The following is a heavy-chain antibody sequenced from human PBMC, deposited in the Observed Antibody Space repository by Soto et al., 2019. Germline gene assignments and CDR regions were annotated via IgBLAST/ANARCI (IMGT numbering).Heavy chain of an antibody. V-gene: IGHV3-11*01. D-gene: IGHD3-9*01. CDR1: GFTFSDYY. CDR2: ISSSGITI. J-gene: IGHJ3*02. Sequence: GGSLRLSCAASGFTFSDYYMSWIRQAPGKGLEWISYISSSGITIYYADSVKGRFTFSRDNAKNSLYLQMNSLRAEDTAVYYCARDDYDILTGYYNAFDIWGQGTMVTVSS. CDR3: ARDDYDILTGYYNAFDI.